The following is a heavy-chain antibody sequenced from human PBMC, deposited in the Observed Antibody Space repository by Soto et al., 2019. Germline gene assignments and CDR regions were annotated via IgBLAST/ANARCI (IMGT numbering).Heavy chain of an antibody. V-gene: IGHV1-46*04. CDR3: ATRDPSHY. CDR2: ISPDGGRT. CDR1: GYTFTTYY. J-gene: IGHJ4*02. D-gene: IGHD2-2*01. Sequence: QVQLVQTGAEVKKPGASVKVSCKASGYTFTTYYMHWVREAPGQGLEWMGIISPDGGRTSYAQKMQGRVTITRGKYTSTVYMELSTLRSEDTAVYYCATRDPSHYWGQGTLVTVSS.